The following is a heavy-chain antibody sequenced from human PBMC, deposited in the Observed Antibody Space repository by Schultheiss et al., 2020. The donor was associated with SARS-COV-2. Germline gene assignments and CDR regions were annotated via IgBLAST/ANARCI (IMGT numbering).Heavy chain of an antibody. CDR2: IYYSGIT. Sequence: SETLSLTCTVSGGSISSSSYYWGWIRQPPGKGLEWIGSIYYSGITYYSPSLTSRAAIAVDTSRNQFSLKLSSVTVADTAVYSCTRLGRQTSASYPDYLGQGTLVTVSS. CDR1: GGSISSSSYY. J-gene: IGHJ4*02. CDR3: TRLGRQTSASYPDY. D-gene: IGHD2-2*01. V-gene: IGHV4-39*01.